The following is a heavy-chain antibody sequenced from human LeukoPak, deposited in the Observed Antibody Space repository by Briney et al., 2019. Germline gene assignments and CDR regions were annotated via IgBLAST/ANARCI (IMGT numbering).Heavy chain of an antibody. CDR2: INHSGST. Sequence: KPSETLSLTCAVYGGSFSGYYWSWIRQPPGKGLEWIGEINHSGSTNYNPSLKSRVTISVDTSKNQFSLKLSSVTAADTAVYYCARGSIVVVVAASGIGDCYYYGMDVWGQGTTVTVSS. CDR3: ARGSIVVVVAASGIGDCYYYGMDV. D-gene: IGHD2-15*01. CDR1: GGSFSGYY. J-gene: IGHJ6*02. V-gene: IGHV4-34*01.